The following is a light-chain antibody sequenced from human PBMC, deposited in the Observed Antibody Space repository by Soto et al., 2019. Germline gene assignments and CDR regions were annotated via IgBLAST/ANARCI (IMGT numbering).Light chain of an antibody. CDR1: QSVSGW. CDR2: DAS. V-gene: IGKV1-5*01. Sequence: DIQMTQSPSSLSASVGDRVTITCRASQSVSGWLAWYQQKPGEAPKLLIYDASALPRGVPSRFSGSGSGTKFTLTIASLQPDHFTTYYCQQYETFSGTFGPGTKVDIK. J-gene: IGKJ1*01. CDR3: QQYETFSGT.